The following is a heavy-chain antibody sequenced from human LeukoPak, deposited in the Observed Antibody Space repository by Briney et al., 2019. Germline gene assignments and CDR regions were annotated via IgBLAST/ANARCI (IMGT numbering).Heavy chain of an antibody. CDR3: AKPDDSSGYYYGYYFDY. D-gene: IGHD3-22*01. CDR1: GFTFSNYG. CDR2: IRYDGSNK. J-gene: IGHJ4*02. Sequence: PGGSLRLSCAASGFTFSNYGMNWVRQAPGKGLEWVAFIRYDGSNKYYADSVKGRFTISRDNSKNTLYLQMNSLRPEDTAVYYCAKPDDSSGYYYGYYFDYWGQGTLVTVSS. V-gene: IGHV3-30*02.